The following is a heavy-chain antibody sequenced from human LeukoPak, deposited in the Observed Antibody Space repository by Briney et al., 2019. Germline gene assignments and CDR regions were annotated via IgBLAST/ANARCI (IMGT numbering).Heavy chain of an antibody. CDR3: AREDIVVVPAAMGSYYGMDV. CDR2: ISSGGSTI. J-gene: IGHJ6*02. V-gene: IGHV3-48*03. CDR1: GFTLSSYE. Sequence: GGSLRLSCAASGFTLSSYEMNWVRQAPGKGLEWVSYISSGGSTIYYADSVKGRFTISRVNAKNSLYLQMNSLRAEDTAVYYCAREDIVVVPAAMGSYYGMDVWGQGTTVTVSS. D-gene: IGHD2-2*01.